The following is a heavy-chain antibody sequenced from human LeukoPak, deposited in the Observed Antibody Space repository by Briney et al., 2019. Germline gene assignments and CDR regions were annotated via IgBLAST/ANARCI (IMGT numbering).Heavy chain of an antibody. CDR2: IKQDGSEK. D-gene: IGHD3-22*01. Sequence: GGSLRLSCAASGFTFSSYWMSWVRQAPGKGLEWVANIKQDGSEKYYVDSVKGGFTISRDNPKNSLYLQMNSLRAEDTAVYYCASGGYYAPFGYWGQGTLVTVSS. V-gene: IGHV3-7*01. J-gene: IGHJ4*02. CDR1: GFTFSSYW. CDR3: ASGGYYAPFGY.